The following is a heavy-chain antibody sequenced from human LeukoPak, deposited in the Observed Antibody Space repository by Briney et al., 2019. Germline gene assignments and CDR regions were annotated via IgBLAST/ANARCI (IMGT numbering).Heavy chain of an antibody. CDR2: IYYSGST. V-gene: IGHV4-39*01. Sequence: SETLSLTCTVSGGSISSSSYYWGWIRQPRGKGLEWIGSIYYSGSTYYNPSLKSRVTISADTSKNQFSLKLSSVTAADTAVYYCARSWGDYWGQGTLVTVSS. J-gene: IGHJ4*02. CDR1: GGSISSSSYY. D-gene: IGHD7-27*01. CDR3: ARSWGDY.